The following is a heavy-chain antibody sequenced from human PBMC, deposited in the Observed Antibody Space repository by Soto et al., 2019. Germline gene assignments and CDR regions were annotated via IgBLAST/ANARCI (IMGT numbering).Heavy chain of an antibody. CDR3: ARGLQYSYGYSFDY. V-gene: IGHV4-59*01. CDR2: IYNSGST. D-gene: IGHD5-18*01. CDR1: GGSISSYY. Sequence: QVQLQESGPGLVKPSETLSLTCTVSGGSISSYYWSWIRQPPGKGLEWIGYIYNSGSTNYNPSPKSRATISVDTSKNQFSLNLNSVTAADTAVYYCARGLQYSYGYSFDYWGQGTLVTVSS. J-gene: IGHJ4*02.